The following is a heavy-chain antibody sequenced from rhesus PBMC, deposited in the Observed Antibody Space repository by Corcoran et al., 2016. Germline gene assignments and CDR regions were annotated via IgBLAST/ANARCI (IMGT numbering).Heavy chain of an antibody. V-gene: IGHV1S2*01. CDR2: GNPYNGYT. D-gene: IGHD5-24*01. CDR3: ARTYSGSTPDFDF. Sequence: QVQLVPSGAEVMKPGSSFKLSCPVSGSPFPDYSFPLVPTAPRPGLEWMGWGNPYNGYTKEAQKFQGRVTMTRDTSTSTAYMELSSLRSDDTAVYCCARTYSGSTPDFDFWGQGLRVTVSS. CDR1: GSPFPDYS. J-gene: IGHJ3*01.